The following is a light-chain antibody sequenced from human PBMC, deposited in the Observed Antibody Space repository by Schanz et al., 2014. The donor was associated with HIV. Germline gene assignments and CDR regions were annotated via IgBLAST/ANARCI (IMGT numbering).Light chain of an antibody. CDR3: GTWDSTLSAVV. V-gene: IGLV1-51*01. CDR2: DNS. J-gene: IGLJ2*01. Sequence: SVFTQPPSVSAAPGQKVTISCSGSSSSIGSNFVSWYQQLPGTAPKLLICDNSKRPSGIPDRFSGSKSGTSATLGITGLQTGDEADYYCGTWDSTLSAVVFGGGTKLTVL. CDR1: SSSIGSNF.